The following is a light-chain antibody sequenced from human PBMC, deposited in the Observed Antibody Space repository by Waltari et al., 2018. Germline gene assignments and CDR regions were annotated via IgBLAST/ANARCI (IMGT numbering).Light chain of an antibody. CDR1: RSNIGSNY. J-gene: IGLJ3*02. V-gene: IGLV1-47*01. Sequence: QSVLTPPPSASGTPGQRVTITCFGSRSNIGSNYVNWYQQPPGTAPKLLIYRNNQRPSGVPDRFSGSKSGTSASLAISGLRSEDEADYYCAAWDDSLSGPVFGGGTKLTVL. CDR2: RNN. CDR3: AAWDDSLSGPV.